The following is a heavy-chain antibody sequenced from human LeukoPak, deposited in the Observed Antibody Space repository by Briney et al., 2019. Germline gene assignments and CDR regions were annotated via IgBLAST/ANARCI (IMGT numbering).Heavy chain of an antibody. D-gene: IGHD6-13*01. CDR3: ARDFLAAAGSYYFDY. Sequence: GGSLRLSCAASGFTFSSYAMSWVRQAPGKGLEWVSAISGSGGSTYYADSVKGRFTISRDNAKNSLYLQMNSLRAEDTAVYYCARDFLAAAGSYYFDYWGQGTLVTVSS. CDR2: ISGSGGST. V-gene: IGHV3-23*01. J-gene: IGHJ4*02. CDR1: GFTFSSYA.